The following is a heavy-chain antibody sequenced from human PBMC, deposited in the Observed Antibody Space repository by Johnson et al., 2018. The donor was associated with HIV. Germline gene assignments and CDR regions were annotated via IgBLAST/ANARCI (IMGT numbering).Heavy chain of an antibody. Sequence: QVQLVESGGGVVQPGRSLRLSCPASGFTFSSYAMHWVRQAPGEGLEWVAVMSYDGSSKYYAESLKGRISIPRDNSMNTLYLQMNSLRAEDTAVYYCATFGYTSGWIVTDDAFDVWGHGTLVTVSS. CDR1: GFTFSSYA. CDR2: MSYDGSSK. V-gene: IGHV3-30-3*01. J-gene: IGHJ3*01. D-gene: IGHD6-19*01. CDR3: ATFGYTSGWIVTDDAFDV.